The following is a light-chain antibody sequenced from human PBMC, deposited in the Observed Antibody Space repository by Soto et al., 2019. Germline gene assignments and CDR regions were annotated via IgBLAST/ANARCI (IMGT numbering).Light chain of an antibody. CDR1: SSDIGRYKF. CDR3: SSSTNTNTLVI. J-gene: IGLJ2*01. CDR2: EGT. Sequence: QSALTQPASVSGSPGQSITISCTGTSSDIGRYKFASWFQQHPGKAPKLLIFEGTNRPSGVSNRFSGSKSGNTASLTISGLQAEDEAIYFCSSSTNTNTLVIFGGGTQLTVL. V-gene: IGLV2-14*01.